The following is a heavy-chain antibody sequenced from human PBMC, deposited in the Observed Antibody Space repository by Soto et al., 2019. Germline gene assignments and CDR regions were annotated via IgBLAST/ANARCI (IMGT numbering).Heavy chain of an antibody. J-gene: IGHJ4*02. Sequence: EVQLVESGGVVVQPGGSLRLSCAASGFTFDDYAMHWVRQAPGKGLEWVSLISWDGGSTYYADSVKGRFTISRDNSKNSLYLQMNSLRAEDTALYYCAKDTSLSGDYVFDYWGQGTLVTVSS. CDR2: ISWDGGST. CDR1: GFTFDDYA. CDR3: AKDTSLSGDYVFDY. V-gene: IGHV3-43D*04. D-gene: IGHD4-17*01.